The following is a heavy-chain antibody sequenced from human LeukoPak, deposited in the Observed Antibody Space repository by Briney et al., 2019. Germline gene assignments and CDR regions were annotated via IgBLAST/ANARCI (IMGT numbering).Heavy chain of an antibody. V-gene: IGHV1-2*02. Sequence: GASVTVSCKASGYTFTGYYMHWVRQAPGQGFEWMGWINPNSGGTNYAQKFQGRVTMTRDTSISTAYMELSRLRSDVTAVYYCARVDTMIVVAVPLTDAFDIWGQGTMVTVSS. J-gene: IGHJ3*02. CDR2: INPNSGGT. CDR1: GYTFTGYY. D-gene: IGHD3-22*01. CDR3: ARVDTMIVVAVPLTDAFDI.